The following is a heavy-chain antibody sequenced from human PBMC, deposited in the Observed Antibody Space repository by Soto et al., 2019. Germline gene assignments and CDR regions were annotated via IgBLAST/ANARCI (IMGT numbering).Heavy chain of an antibody. CDR3: AKNSYGDSWNFGLDV. CDR2: ISASGSGS. Sequence: GGSLRLSCAASRFGFSAYGMTWVRRPPGKGLEWVSTISASGSGSYYTESVKGRFTVSRDNSKNTMYLQVSGLRAEDTAVYYCAKNSYGDSWNFGLDVWGQGTTVPVSS. D-gene: IGHD4-17*01. CDR1: RFGFSAYG. J-gene: IGHJ6*02. V-gene: IGHV3-23*01.